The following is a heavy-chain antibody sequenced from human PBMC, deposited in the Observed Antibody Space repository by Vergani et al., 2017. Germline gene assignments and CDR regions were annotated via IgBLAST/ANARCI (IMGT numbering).Heavy chain of an antibody. Sequence: VQLQESGPGLVKPPGTLSLTCAVSGVSIKSGFWWNWVRQPPGKGLEWIGEIYYTGITNYNSSLKSRVSMAVDTSKNQFSLKLNSVTAADTAMYYCARMGGYDEGDAFRIGYFDSWGPGILVTVSS. CDR1: GVSIKSGFW. J-gene: IGHJ4*02. D-gene: IGHD3-22*01. V-gene: IGHV4-4*03. CDR3: ARMGGYDEGDAFRIGYFDS. CDR2: IYYTGIT.